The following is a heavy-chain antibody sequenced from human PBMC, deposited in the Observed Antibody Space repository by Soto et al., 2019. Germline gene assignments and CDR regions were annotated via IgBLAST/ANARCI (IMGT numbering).Heavy chain of an antibody. CDR2: ITCSGNNK. V-gene: IGHV3-30*04. CDR1: GFTFSSYV. CDR3: AKGDNVDCWGTFNCFDP. D-gene: IGHD3-16*01. J-gene: IGHJ5*02. Sequence: GGSLRLSCAASGFTFSSYVMHWVRQAPGKGLEWVARITCSGNNKYYAGSVKGRFTISRDNFKNTLYLQMNNLRAEDTALYYCAKGDNVDCWGTFNCFDPWGQGALVTVSS.